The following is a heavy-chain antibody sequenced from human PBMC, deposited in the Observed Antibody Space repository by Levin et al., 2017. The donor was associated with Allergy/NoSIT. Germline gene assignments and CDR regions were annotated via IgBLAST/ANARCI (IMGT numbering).Heavy chain of an antibody. V-gene: IGHV3-21*01. CDR1: GILFSSYD. CDR2: ISAGGNYI. CDR3: ASWAMYHYDRSAFDYFYYAMDV. Sequence: GGSLRLSCAASGILFSSYDMNWVRQAPGKGLEWVSSISAGGNYIYYADSVKGRFTISRDNAKNSFFLQMNSLRAEDTAVYSCASWAMYHYDRSAFDYFYYAMDVWGQGTTVTVSS. D-gene: IGHD3-22*01. J-gene: IGHJ6*02.